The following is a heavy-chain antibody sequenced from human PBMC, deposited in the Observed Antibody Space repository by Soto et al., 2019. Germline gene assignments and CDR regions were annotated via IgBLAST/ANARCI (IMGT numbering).Heavy chain of an antibody. V-gene: IGHV1-18*01. CDR2: ISTFNGDT. Sequence: GASVKVSCKASGYYFFDYGITWVRQAPGQGLEWIGWISTFNGDTNYAQQFQGRATMTADATPSTGYTELRRLRSDDTAVSYCAREEEGQMDTIDQWGQGTLVTVSS. CDR3: AREEEGQMDTIDQ. J-gene: IGHJ4*02. D-gene: IGHD5-18*01. CDR1: GYYFFDYG.